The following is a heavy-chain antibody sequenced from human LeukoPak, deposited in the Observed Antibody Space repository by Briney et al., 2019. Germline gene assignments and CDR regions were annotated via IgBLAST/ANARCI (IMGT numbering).Heavy chain of an antibody. J-gene: IGHJ4*02. CDR1: GYTFTSYG. V-gene: IGHV1-18*01. CDR2: ISAYNGNT. Sequence: ASVRVSCKASGYTFTSYGISWVRQAPGQGLEWMGWISAYNGNTNYAQKLQGRVTMTTDTSTSTAYMELRSLRSDDTAVYYCARVAGIAVAGTADYWGQGTLVTVSS. CDR3: ARVAGIAVAGTADY. D-gene: IGHD6-19*01.